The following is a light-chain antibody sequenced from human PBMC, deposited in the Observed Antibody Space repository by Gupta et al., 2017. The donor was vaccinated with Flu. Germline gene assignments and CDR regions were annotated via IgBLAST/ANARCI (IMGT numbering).Light chain of an antibody. CDR3: QAWDSSTAV. CDR1: KLGDKY. CDR2: QDS. J-gene: IGLJ2*01. Sequence: SQLPQPPSVSVSPGQTDSITCAGDKLGDKYACWYQQKPGQSPVLCIYQDSKRPSGIPERFSGSNSGNTATLTISGTQAMDEADYYCQAWDSSTAVFGGGTKLTVL. V-gene: IGLV3-1*01.